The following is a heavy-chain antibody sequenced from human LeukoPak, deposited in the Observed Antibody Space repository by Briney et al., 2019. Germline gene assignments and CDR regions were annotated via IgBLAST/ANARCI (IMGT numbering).Heavy chain of an antibody. D-gene: IGHD3-22*01. CDR2: IDHSGST. CDR3: ARDRGEYYDSSGYYFGSAFDI. Sequence: SETLSLTCAVSGGTFRGYYWCWIRQPTGKGLAWIGEIDHSGSTNYNPSLKSRVTISVDTSKNQFSLKLSSVTAADTAVYYCARDRGEYYDSSGYYFGSAFDIWGQGTMVTVSS. CDR1: GGTFRGYY. J-gene: IGHJ3*02. V-gene: IGHV4-34*01.